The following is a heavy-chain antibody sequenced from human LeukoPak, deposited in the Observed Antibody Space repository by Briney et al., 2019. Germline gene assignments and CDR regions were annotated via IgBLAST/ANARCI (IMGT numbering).Heavy chain of an antibody. CDR1: GFTFSDSY. CDR2: IRYDGSNK. J-gene: IGHJ3*02. D-gene: IGHD3-3*01. V-gene: IGHV3-30*02. CDR3: ARDRDYAFDI. Sequence: GGSLRLSCAASGFTFSDSYMTWIRQAPGKGLEWVAFIRYDGSNKYYADSVKGRFTISRDNSKNTLYLQMNSLRAEDTAVYYCARDRDYAFDIWGQGTMVTVSS.